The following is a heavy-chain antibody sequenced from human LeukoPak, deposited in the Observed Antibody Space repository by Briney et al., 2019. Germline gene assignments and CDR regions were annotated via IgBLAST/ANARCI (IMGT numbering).Heavy chain of an antibody. V-gene: IGHV3-74*01. CDR2: IASDGSST. J-gene: IGHJ4*02. CDR1: GFTFNDYV. CDR3: ARGRPHGNDY. Sequence: PGGSLRLSCAASGFTFNDYVMSWVRQAPGKGLVWVSRIASDGSSTTYADSVKGRFSISRDNAKNTLYLQMNSLRVEDTAVYYCARGRPHGNDYWGQGTLVTVSS. D-gene: IGHD4-23*01.